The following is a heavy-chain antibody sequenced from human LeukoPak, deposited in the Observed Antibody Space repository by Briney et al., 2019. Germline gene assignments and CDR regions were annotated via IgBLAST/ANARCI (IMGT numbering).Heavy chain of an antibody. D-gene: IGHD3-22*01. J-gene: IGHJ5*02. CDR2: ISAYNGNT. V-gene: IGHV1-18*01. Sequence: GASVKVSCKASGCTFTSYGISWVRQAPGQGLEWMGWISAYNGNTNYAQKLQGRVTMTTDTSTSTAYMELRSLRSDDTAVYYCARGLPQYYYDSSGYYSCWFDPWGQGTLVTVSS. CDR3: ARGLPQYYYDSSGYYSCWFDP. CDR1: GCTFTSYG.